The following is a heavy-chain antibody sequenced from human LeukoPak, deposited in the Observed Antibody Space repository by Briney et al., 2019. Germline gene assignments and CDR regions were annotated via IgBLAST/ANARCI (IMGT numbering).Heavy chain of an antibody. J-gene: IGHJ3*02. CDR1: GFTFSSYA. V-gene: IGHV3-23*01. CDR2: ISGSGDNT. CDR3: AKGAYDFWSGYPAFDI. D-gene: IGHD3-3*01. Sequence: GGSLRLSCAASGFTFSSYAMSWVRQAPGKGLEWVSGISGSGDNTYYADSVKGRFTISRDNSKNTLYVQVNSLGTEDTAAYYCAKGAYDFWSGYPAFDIWGQGTMVTVSS.